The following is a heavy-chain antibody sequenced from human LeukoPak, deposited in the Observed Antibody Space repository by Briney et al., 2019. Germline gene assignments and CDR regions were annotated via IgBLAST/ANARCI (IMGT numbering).Heavy chain of an antibody. J-gene: IGHJ6*02. V-gene: IGHV3-21*01. D-gene: IGHD3-9*01. CDR2: NSSSSSYI. CDR1: GFTFSTYA. Sequence: GGSLRLSCAASGFTFSTYAMNWVRQAPGKGLEWVSSNSSSSSYIYYADSVKGRFTISRDNAKNSLYLQMNSLRAEDTAVYYCARGRTLDDDDILTGYSYYYYGMDVWGQGTTVTVSS. CDR3: ARGRTLDDDDILTGYSYYYYGMDV.